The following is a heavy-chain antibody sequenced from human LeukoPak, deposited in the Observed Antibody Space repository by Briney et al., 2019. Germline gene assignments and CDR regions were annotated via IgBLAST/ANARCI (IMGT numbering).Heavy chain of an antibody. V-gene: IGHV4-39*07. CDR2: IYYSGST. J-gene: IGHJ6*03. D-gene: IGHD3-16*01. Sequence: SETLSLTCTVSGGSLSSSSYYWGWVRQPPGTGLEWLGSIYYSGSTYYNPSLKSRVTISVDTSKNQFSLKLSSVTAADTAVYYCARWGAGGKYYYYMDVWGKGTTVTISS. CDR3: ARWGAGGKYYYYMDV. CDR1: GGSLSSSSYY.